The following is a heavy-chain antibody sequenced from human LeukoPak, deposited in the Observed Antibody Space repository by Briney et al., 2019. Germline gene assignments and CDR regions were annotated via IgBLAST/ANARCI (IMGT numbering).Heavy chain of an antibody. J-gene: IGHJ3*02. Sequence: GESLKISCKGSGYSFTSYWNGWVRQMPGKGLEWMGIIYPGDSDTRYSPSFQGQVTISADKSISTAYLQWSSLKASDTAMYYCATSGYCSSTSCDAFDIWGQGTMVTVSS. CDR2: IYPGDSDT. D-gene: IGHD2-2*01. CDR3: ATSGYCSSTSCDAFDI. V-gene: IGHV5-51*01. CDR1: GYSFTSYW.